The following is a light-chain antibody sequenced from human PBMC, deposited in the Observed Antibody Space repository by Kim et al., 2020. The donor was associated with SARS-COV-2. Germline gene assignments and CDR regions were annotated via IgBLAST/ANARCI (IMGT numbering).Light chain of an antibody. J-gene: IGLJ2*01. CDR2: SNN. V-gene: IGLV1-44*01. CDR1: NSNLGSNT. Sequence: GQRITISCSGSNSNLGSNTVNWYQQLPGTAPKLLIYSNNQRPSGVPDRFSGSKSGTSASLAISGLQSENGADYYCAAWDDSLNGVVFGGGTQLTVL. CDR3: AAWDDSLNGVV.